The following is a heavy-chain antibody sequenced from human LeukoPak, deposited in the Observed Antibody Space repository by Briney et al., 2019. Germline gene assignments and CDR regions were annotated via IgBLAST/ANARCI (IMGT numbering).Heavy chain of an antibody. D-gene: IGHD4-23*01. CDR1: GYKFAIYW. CDR2: FYPGISET. Sequence: GESLKISGEGSGYKFAIYWTAGLRQMPGKGPEGIVIFYPGISETRYSPSCRGDVTLSADKSGSPASLQWSSLQASDTAIYYCARRGGNSNDDPFNVWGRGTVVTVSS. CDR3: ARRGGNSNDDPFNV. J-gene: IGHJ3*01. V-gene: IGHV5-51*01.